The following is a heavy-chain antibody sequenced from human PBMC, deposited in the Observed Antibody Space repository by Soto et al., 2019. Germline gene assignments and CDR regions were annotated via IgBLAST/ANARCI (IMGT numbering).Heavy chain of an antibody. Sequence: SVKVFCKASGDTLTTDGIGWVRQAPGQGLEWMGGIIPIFDKTYYSEKFQDRVTITADKSTSTAYMELSGLRSDDTAVYYCARVPPGYCSGGTCFWYYFDYWGQGTRVSVSS. J-gene: IGHJ4*02. CDR3: ARVPPGYCSGGTCFWYYFDY. CDR2: IIPIFDKT. CDR1: GDTLTTDG. V-gene: IGHV1-69*06. D-gene: IGHD2-15*01.